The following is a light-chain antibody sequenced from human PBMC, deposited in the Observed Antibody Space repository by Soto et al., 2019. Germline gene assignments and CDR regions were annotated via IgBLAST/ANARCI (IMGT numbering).Light chain of an antibody. J-gene: IGKJ2*01. CDR3: QQYASSPFT. Sequence: EIVLTQSPGTLSLSPGERTTLSCRARRSVTSNYLGWYQQKPGQAPRLLIYGASSRATGIPDRFSGSGSGTDFTLTVSRLEPEDFALYYCQQYASSPFTFGQGTKLDI. CDR1: RSVTSNY. CDR2: GAS. V-gene: IGKV3-20*01.